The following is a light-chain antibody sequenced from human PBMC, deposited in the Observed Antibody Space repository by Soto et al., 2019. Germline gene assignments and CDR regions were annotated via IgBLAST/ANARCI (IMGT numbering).Light chain of an antibody. CDR1: QSVSNN. CDR3: QQYNDWPLT. V-gene: IGKV3D-15*01. J-gene: IGKJ4*01. Sequence: ETVMTQTPATLSVSPGDRASLSCRASQSVSNNLAWYQQKPGQAPRLLIYDASTRATGIPARFSGSGSGTEFTLTISSLLSEDFAVYFCQQYNDWPLTFGGGTKVEIK. CDR2: DAS.